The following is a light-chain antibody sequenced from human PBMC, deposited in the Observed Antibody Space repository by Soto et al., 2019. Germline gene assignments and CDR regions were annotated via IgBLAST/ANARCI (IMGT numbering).Light chain of an antibody. J-gene: IGKJ2*01. Sequence: DIQMTQSPSTLSASVGDRVTITCRASQSISSWLAWYQQKPGKAPKLLIYKASSLKNGVPSRFSGSGSGTEFTLTISSLQPDDFATYYCQQYNSYPYTFGQGTKLEIK. V-gene: IGKV1-5*03. CDR3: QQYNSYPYT. CDR2: KAS. CDR1: QSISSW.